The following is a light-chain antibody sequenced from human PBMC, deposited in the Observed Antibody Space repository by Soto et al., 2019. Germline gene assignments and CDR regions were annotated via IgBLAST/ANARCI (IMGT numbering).Light chain of an antibody. V-gene: IGKV3-15*01. CDR1: QSVSSN. CDR3: HQYNGWPRT. Sequence: IVMTQSPTTLSVSPGGRTTICCRASQSVSSNLAWYQQTPGQAPRPLTYGASTRATGIPARFSGSGSGTEFTLTITSLQSEDFAVYYCHQYNGWPRTFGQGTKVDI. J-gene: IGKJ1*01. CDR2: GAS.